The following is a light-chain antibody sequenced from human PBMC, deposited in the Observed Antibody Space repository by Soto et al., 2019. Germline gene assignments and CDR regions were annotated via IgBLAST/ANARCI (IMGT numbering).Light chain of an antibody. CDR3: SSYAGFNNFV. V-gene: IGLV2-8*01. J-gene: IGLJ1*01. Sequence: QSALTQPPSASGSPGQSVTISCTGTSSVVGAYNYVSWYQQHPGKAPKLMIYEVTNRPSGVPDRFSASKSGNTASLTVSGLQAEDEADYFCSSYAGFNNFVFGTGTKVTVL. CDR2: EVT. CDR1: SSVVGAYNY.